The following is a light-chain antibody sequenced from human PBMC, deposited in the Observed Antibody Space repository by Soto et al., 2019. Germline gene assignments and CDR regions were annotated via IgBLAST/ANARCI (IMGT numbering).Light chain of an antibody. V-gene: IGKV1-12*01. J-gene: IGKJ4*01. CDR3: QQGNKVPLT. Sequence: DIQMTQSPSSVSASVGDRVTITCRTSPGISGLLAWYQQKPGKTPTLLISAASSLQCGVPSRFSGSRSGTDLTLTISSLQPEDFATYYCQQGNKVPLTFGGGTRVEIK. CDR1: PGISGL. CDR2: AAS.